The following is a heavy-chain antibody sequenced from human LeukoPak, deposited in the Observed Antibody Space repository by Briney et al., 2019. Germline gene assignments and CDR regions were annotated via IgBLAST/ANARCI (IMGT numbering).Heavy chain of an antibody. CDR1: GYTFSSYG. CDR2: ISAYNGNT. J-gene: IGHJ4*02. CDR3: ARDHGGNFYDSSGLFDY. D-gene: IGHD3-22*01. Sequence: ASVKVSCKASGYTFSSYGISWVRQAPGQGLEWMGWISAYNGNTNYAQKLQGRVTMTTDTSTSTAYMELRSLRSDDTAVYYCARDHGGNFYDSSGLFDYRGQGALVTVSS. V-gene: IGHV1-18*01.